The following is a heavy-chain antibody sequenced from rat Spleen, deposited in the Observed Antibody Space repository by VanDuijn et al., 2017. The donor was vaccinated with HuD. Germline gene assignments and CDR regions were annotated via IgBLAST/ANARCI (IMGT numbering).Heavy chain of an antibody. CDR1: GFTFSRYW. CDR2: ISSGGGNT. J-gene: IGHJ4*01. V-gene: IGHV5S13*01. CDR3: ARLRPPYWYVMDA. Sequence: EVQLVESDGGLVQPGRSLKLSCVASGFTFSRYWMYWVRQAPTKGLEGVTFISSGGGNTYYRDSVKGRFTISRDNAKNTLYLQMDSLRSEDTATYYCARLRPPYWYVMDAWGQGASVTVSS. D-gene: IGHD3-1*01.